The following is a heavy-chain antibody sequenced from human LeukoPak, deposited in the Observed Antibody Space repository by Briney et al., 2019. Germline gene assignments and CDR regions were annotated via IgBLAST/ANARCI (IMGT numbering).Heavy chain of an antibody. CDR3: ARDLMGATHYFQH. D-gene: IGHD1-26*01. V-gene: IGHV3-48*04. Sequence: GGSLRLSCAASGLTFSTYSMNWVRQAPGKGLEWVSYITSSSSTMFYADSVKGRFTISRDNAKNSLYLQMNSLRAEDTAVYYCARDLMGATHYFQHWGQGTLVTVSS. CDR1: GLTFSTYS. J-gene: IGHJ1*01. CDR2: ITSSSSTM.